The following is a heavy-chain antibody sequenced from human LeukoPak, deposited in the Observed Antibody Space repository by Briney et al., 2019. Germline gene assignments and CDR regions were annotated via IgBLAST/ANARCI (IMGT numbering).Heavy chain of an antibody. V-gene: IGHV3-30-3*01. CDR3: ARALGAAPVNNWLDP. J-gene: IGHJ5*02. CDR2: IASDGGKE. Sequence: PGRSLRLSCAASGFTFSSYAMHWVRQAPGKGLEWVAVIASDGGKEFYADSVQGRFTISRDNFRNTLYLEMDGLRVEDTAFYYCARALGAAPVNNWLDPWGQGTLVTVSP. CDR1: GFTFSSYA. D-gene: IGHD6-13*01.